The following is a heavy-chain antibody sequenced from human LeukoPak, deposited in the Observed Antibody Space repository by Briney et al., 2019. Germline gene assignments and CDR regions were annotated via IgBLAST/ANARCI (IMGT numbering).Heavy chain of an antibody. D-gene: IGHD3-10*01. CDR1: GFILDDYA. J-gene: IGHJ6*03. V-gene: IGHV3-43D*03. Sequence: GGSLRLSCAVSGFILDDYAMHWVRQAPGKGLEWVSLIYWDGGSTYYADTVKGRLTISKDNRKISLYLQMNSLIAEDTALYYWAKDMSGGYYMDVWGKGTTVTVSS. CDR2: IYWDGGST. CDR3: AKDMSGGYYMDV.